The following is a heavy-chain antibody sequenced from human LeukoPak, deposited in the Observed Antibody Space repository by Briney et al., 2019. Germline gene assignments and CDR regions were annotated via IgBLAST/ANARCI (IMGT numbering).Heavy chain of an antibody. D-gene: IGHD4-17*01. Sequence: ASVKVSCKASGYTFTSYYMYWVRQAPGQGLEWMGIINPSGGSTSYAQKFQGRVTMTRDTSTSTVYMELSSLRSEDTAVYYCARDSKDYGDYPNWFDPWGQGTLVTVSS. CDR1: GYTFTSYY. CDR2: INPSGGST. J-gene: IGHJ5*02. V-gene: IGHV1-46*01. CDR3: ARDSKDYGDYPNWFDP.